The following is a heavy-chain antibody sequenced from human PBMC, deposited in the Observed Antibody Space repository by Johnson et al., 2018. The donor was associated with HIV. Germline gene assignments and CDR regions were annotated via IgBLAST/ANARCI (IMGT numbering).Heavy chain of an antibody. CDR2: IYSGGST. Sequence: VQLVESGGGLVQPGESLRLSCAASGFTVSSNYMSWVRQAPGKGLEWVSVIYSGGSTYDADSVKGRFTISRDNSDNTMYLQMNSLRDEDTAVYYCATSGDKYSSNWGDAFDIWGQGTMVTVSS. D-gene: IGHD6-13*01. J-gene: IGHJ3*02. V-gene: IGHV3-66*01. CDR3: ATSGDKYSSNWGDAFDI. CDR1: GFTVSSNY.